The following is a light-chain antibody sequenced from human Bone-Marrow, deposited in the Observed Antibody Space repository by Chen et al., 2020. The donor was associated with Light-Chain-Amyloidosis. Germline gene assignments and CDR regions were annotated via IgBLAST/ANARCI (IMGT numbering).Light chain of an antibody. CDR2: RDT. V-gene: IGLV3-25*03. Sequence: SYELTQPPSVSVSPGQTARITCSGDDLPTKYAYWYQQKPGQAPVLVIHRDTERPSGISEGFSGSSSETTATLTISGVQAENEAGYHCQSKDSNDTYEVKFGGGTKLTVL. CDR3: QSKDSNDTYEVK. J-gene: IGLJ2*01. CDR1: DLPTKY.